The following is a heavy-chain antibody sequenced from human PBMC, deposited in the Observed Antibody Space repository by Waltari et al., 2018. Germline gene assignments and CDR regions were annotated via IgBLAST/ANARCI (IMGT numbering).Heavy chain of an antibody. D-gene: IGHD1-7*01. J-gene: IGHJ4*02. CDR1: GYTFTGYY. V-gene: IGHV1-2*02. Sequence: QVQLVQSGAEVKKPGASVKLSCKASGYTFTGYYLPWVRQAPGQGLEWMGWINPNSGGTNYAQKFQGRVTMTRDTSISTAYMELSRLRSDDTAVYYCARDRSITGTTGFDYWGQGTLVTVSS. CDR2: INPNSGGT. CDR3: ARDRSITGTTGFDY.